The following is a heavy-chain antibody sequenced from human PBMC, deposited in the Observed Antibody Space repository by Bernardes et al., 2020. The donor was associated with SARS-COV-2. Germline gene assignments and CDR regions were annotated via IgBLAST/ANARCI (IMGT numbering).Heavy chain of an antibody. J-gene: IGHJ4*02. CDR1: GFTFSEYP. V-gene: IGHV3-64D*06. CDR3: VKERPGGDY. Sequence: GGSLRLSCSGSGFTFSEYPMHWVRQTPGKGLEYVSRLSDNGASTHYGDSVKGRFTISGDNSKNTMYLQINSLRVEDTAVYYCVKERPGGDYWGQGILVTVSS. CDR2: LSDNGAST.